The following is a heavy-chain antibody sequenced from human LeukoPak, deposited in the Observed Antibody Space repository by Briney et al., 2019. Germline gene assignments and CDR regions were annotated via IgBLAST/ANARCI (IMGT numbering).Heavy chain of an antibody. CDR1: GFTFTSSA. CDR3: AAGGYSYGYGLRYYYGMDV. J-gene: IGHJ6*04. D-gene: IGHD5-18*01. Sequence: ASVKVSCKASGFTFTSSAVQWVRQARGQRLEWIGWIVVGSGNTNYAQKFQERVTITRDMSTSTAYMELSSLRSEDTAVYCCAAGGYSYGYGLRYYYGMDVWGKGTTVTVSS. V-gene: IGHV1-58*01. CDR2: IVVGSGNT.